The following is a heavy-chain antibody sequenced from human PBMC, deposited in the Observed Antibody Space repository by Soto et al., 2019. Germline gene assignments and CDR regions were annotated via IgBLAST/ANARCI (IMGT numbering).Heavy chain of an antibody. CDR3: ARDDCSGGSCYQNANWFDP. CDR2: ISSSSRTI. Sequence: GGSLRLSCAASGFTFNNYAMHWVRQAPGKGLEWVSYISSSSRTIFYADSVKGRFTISRDNAKNSLYLQMNSLRDEDTAVYYCARDDCSGGSCYQNANWFDPWGQGTLVTVSS. J-gene: IGHJ5*02. CDR1: GFTFNNYA. V-gene: IGHV3-48*02. D-gene: IGHD2-15*01.